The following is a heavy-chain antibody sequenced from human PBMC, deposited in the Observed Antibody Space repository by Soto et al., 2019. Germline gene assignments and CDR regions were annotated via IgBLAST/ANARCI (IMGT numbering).Heavy chain of an antibody. CDR2: ISYDETNT. Sequence: QVHLVESGGGVVQPGRSLRLSCAASGFSFSAYAIHWVRQAPGKGLEWVALISYDETNTYYADSVKGRFTISRDNSKNTLYLQMNSLRSEDTAVYYCVRARQNLVVNEYFQYWGQGTLVIVSS. J-gene: IGHJ1*01. CDR3: VRARQNLVVNEYFQY. CDR1: GFSFSAYA. D-gene: IGHD2-8*02. V-gene: IGHV3-30-3*01.